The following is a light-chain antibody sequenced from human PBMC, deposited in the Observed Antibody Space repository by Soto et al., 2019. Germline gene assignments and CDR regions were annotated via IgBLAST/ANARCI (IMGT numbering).Light chain of an antibody. J-gene: IGLJ3*02. V-gene: IGLV2-14*01. CDR3: SSYTTTSTLL. Sequence: QSVLTQPASVSGSPGQSITISCTGPRSDVGDFNSVSWYQHHPGKAPKLIIYEVSTRPLGVSDRFSASKSGNTASLTISALQADDESTFYCSSYTTTSTLLFGGGTKLTVL. CDR2: EVS. CDR1: RSDVGDFNS.